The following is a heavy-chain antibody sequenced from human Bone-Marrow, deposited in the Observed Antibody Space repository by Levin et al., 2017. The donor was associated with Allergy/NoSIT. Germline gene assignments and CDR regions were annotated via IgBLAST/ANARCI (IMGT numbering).Heavy chain of an antibody. V-gene: IGHV3-30*18. CDR3: AKDIAVAGPPGNCFDH. J-gene: IGHJ4*02. D-gene: IGHD6-19*01. CDR1: GFTFSDYG. CDR2: ISFEGRNK. Sequence: PGGSLRLSCAASGFTFSDYGMHWIRQAPGKGLEWVTLISFEGRNKFYADFVEGRFTISRDNDKKMLYLQISSPRPEDTAVYYCAKDIAVAGPPGNCFDHWGQGALVTVSS.